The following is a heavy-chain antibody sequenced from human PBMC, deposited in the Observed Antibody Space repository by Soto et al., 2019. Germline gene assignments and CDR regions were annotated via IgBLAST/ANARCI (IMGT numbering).Heavy chain of an antibody. CDR3: AKDDGSGSYSNPRYYYMDV. V-gene: IGHV3-9*01. CDR1: GFTFDDYA. J-gene: IGHJ6*03. Sequence: GGSLRLSCAASGFTFDDYAMHWVRQAPGKGLEWVSGISWNSGSIGYADSVKGRFTISRDNAKNSLYLQMNSLRAEDTALYYCAKDDGSGSYSNPRYYYMDVWGKGTTVTVSS. CDR2: ISWNSGSI. D-gene: IGHD3-10*01.